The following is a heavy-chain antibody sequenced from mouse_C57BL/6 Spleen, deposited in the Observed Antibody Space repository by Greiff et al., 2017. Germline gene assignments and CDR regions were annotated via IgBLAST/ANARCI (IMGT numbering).Heavy chain of an antibody. CDR3: ARLGRAY. CDR2: ISSGSSTT. Sequence: EVQLVESGGGLVKPGGSLKLSCAASGFTFSDYGMHWVRQAPEQGLEWVAYISSGSSTTYYADTVKGRFTISRDNAKNTLFLQLTSLRSEDTAMYYCARLGRAYWGQGTLVTVSA. D-gene: IGHD4-1*01. CDR1: GFTFSDYG. V-gene: IGHV5-17*01. J-gene: IGHJ3*01.